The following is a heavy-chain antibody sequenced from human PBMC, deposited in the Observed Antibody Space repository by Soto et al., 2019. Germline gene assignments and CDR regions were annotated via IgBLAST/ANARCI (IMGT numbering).Heavy chain of an antibody. D-gene: IGHD6-13*01. CDR1: GFTFEDYA. Sequence: GGSLRLSWAASGFTFEDYAMNWVGLAPGKGLEWVSRISWNGGSIAYADSVKGRFTISRDNAKNSLYLQLNSLRPEDTALYYCAKLIGAADRGGFDIWGQGTMVTVSS. CDR3: AKLIGAADRGGFDI. V-gene: IGHV3-9*01. J-gene: IGHJ3*02. CDR2: ISWNGGSI.